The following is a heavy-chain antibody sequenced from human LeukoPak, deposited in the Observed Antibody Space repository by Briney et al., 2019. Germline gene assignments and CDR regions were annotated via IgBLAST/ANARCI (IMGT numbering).Heavy chain of an antibody. V-gene: IGHV3-48*03. CDR1: GSTLSS. D-gene: IGHD3-16*01. Sequence: GGSLRLSCAASGSTLSSFSTYDFNWVRQAPGKDLEWVSYISSSGGTIYYADSVKGRFTVSRDNAANSLYLQMNSLRAEDTAIYYCARDLVSGAYTFDIWGQGTVVTVSS. CDR2: ISSSGGTI. J-gene: IGHJ3*02. CDR3: ARDLVSGAYTFDI.